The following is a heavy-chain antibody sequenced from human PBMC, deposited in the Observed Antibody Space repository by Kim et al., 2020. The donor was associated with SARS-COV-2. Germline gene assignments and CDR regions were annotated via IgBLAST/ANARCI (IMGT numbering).Heavy chain of an antibody. CDR3: AKDDVLLWFGELLARFDY. D-gene: IGHD3-10*01. CDR1: GFTFSSYA. CDR2: ISGSGGST. J-gene: IGHJ4*02. V-gene: IGHV3-23*01. Sequence: GGSLRLSCAASGFTFSSYAMSWVRQAPGKGLEWVSAISGSGGSTYYADSVKGRFTISRDNSKNTLYLQMNSLRAEDTAVYYCAKDDVLLWFGELLARFDYWGQGTLVTVSS.